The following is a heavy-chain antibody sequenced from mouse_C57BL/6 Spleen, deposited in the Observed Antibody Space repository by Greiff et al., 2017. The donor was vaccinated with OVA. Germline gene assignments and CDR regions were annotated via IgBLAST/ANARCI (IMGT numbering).Heavy chain of an antibody. J-gene: IGHJ4*01. CDR2: IWGGGST. CDR1: GFSLTSYG. D-gene: IGHD1-1*01. Sequence: VKLVESGPGLVAPSQRLSITCTVSGFSLTSYGVDWVRQPPGKGLEWLGVIWGGGSTNYNSALMSRLSISKDNSKSQVFLKMNSLQTDDTAMYYCAKHHYYGSSFGDYYAMDYWGQGTSVTVSS. V-gene: IGHV2-9*01. CDR3: AKHHYYGSSFGDYYAMDY.